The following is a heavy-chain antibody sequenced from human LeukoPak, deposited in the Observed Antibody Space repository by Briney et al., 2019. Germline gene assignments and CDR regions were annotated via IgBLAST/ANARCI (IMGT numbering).Heavy chain of an antibody. CDR3: ARVEYSSSPHFDY. J-gene: IGHJ4*02. CDR1: GFTFDSYA. D-gene: IGHD6-6*01. Sequence: GGCLRLSCAASGFTFDSYALHWVRQDPGKGLEWLAIITYDGTNKYYADSVKGRFTISRDNSKNTLFLQMNSLRAEDTAVYYCARVEYSSSPHFDYWGQGTLVTVSS. CDR2: ITYDGTNK. V-gene: IGHV3-30-3*01.